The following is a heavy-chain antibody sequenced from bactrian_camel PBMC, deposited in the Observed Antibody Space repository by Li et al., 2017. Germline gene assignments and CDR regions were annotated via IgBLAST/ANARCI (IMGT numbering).Heavy chain of an antibody. CDR2: LDSDGIA. CDR3: AAPGVNDGRYCFQFGS. CDR1: GYLYSAYC. V-gene: IGHV3S53*01. J-gene: IGHJ6*01. Sequence: HVQLVESGGGTVPAGGSLKLSCVASGYLYSAYCMGWFRQAPGKQREWVAGLDSDGIASYADSVKGRFTISQDDAKKTVYLQMNSLKPEDTAMYYCAAPGVNDGRYCFQFGSWGQGTQVTVS. D-gene: IGHD2*01.